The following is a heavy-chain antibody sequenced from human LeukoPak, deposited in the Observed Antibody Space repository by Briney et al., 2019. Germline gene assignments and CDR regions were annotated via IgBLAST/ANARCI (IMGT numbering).Heavy chain of an antibody. D-gene: IGHD4-17*01. CDR2: IYYSGST. J-gene: IGHJ4*02. CDR3: ASRPDYGDDGFDY. Sequence: PSETLSLTCTVSGXSISSGGYYWSWIRQHPGKGLEWIGYIYYSGSTYYNPSLKSRVTISVDTSKNQFSLKLSSVTAADTAVYYCASRPDYGDDGFDYWGQGTLVTVSS. CDR1: GXSISSGGYY. V-gene: IGHV4-31*03.